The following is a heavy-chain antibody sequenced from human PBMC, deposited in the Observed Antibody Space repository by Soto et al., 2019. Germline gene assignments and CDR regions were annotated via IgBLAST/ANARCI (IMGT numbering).Heavy chain of an antibody. CDR3: ARVAYDAFDI. D-gene: IGHD3-16*01. CDR1: VFTFSDYY. J-gene: IGHJ3*02. CDR2: ISSSRSYT. V-gene: IGHV3-11*05. Sequence: QVQLVESGGGLVKPGGSLRLSCAASVFTFSDYYMNWIRQAPGKGLEWVSYISSSRSYTNYADSVKGRFTISRDNAKNSLYLQMNSLRAEDTAVYYCARVAYDAFDIWGQGTMVTVSS.